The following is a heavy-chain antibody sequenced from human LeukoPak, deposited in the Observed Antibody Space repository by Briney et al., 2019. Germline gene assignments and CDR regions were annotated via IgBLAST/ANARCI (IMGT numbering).Heavy chain of an antibody. CDR3: AREQSSFDY. D-gene: IGHD4-11*01. V-gene: IGHV1-18*01. Sequence: GASVNLSCRASGYTFTSYGISWVRQAPGQGLEWMGWISAYYGNTNYAQKLQGRVTMTTDASTSTAYMELRSLRSDDTAVYYCAREQSSFDYWGQGPVATVSS. CDR1: GYTFTSYG. CDR2: ISAYYGNT. J-gene: IGHJ4*02.